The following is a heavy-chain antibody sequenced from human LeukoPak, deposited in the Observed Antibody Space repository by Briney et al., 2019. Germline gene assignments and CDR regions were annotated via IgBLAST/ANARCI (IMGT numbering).Heavy chain of an antibody. CDR1: GFTFSSYE. D-gene: IGHD3-9*01. Sequence: GGSLRLSCAASGFTFSSYEMNWVRQAPGKGLEWVSYISSSGSTKYYADSVKGRFTISRDNAKNSLYLQLNSLRAEDTAVFYCVRGDWSYFDYWGQGTLVTVSS. J-gene: IGHJ4*02. CDR3: VRGDWSYFDY. V-gene: IGHV3-48*03. CDR2: ISSSGSTK.